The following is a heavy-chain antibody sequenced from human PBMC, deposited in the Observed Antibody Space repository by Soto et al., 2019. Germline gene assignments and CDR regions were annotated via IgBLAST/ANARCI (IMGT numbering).Heavy chain of an antibody. J-gene: IGHJ5*02. CDR3: ARLRIATNNYKWFDP. V-gene: IGHV4-31*03. CDR1: GAALNSGNYY. D-gene: IGHD2-21*01. CDR2: IYVTGAV. Sequence: SETLSLTCSVSGAALNSGNYYWSWIRQVPGKGLEWIGHIYVTGAVDYNPSLRDRITISQDTSERQFSLNLRLVTAADAAVYYCARLRIATNNYKWFDPWGQGTLVTVSS.